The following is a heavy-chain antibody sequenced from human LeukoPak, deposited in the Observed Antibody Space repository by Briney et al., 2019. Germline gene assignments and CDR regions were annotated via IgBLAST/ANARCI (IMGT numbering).Heavy chain of an antibody. J-gene: IGHJ5*02. D-gene: IGHD2-21*01. CDR2: ISSSGSTI. CDR1: GFTFSSYE. Sequence: GGSLRLSCAASGFTFSSYEMNWVRQAPGKGLEWVSYISSSGSTIYYADSVKGRFTISRDNAKNSLYLQMNSLRAEDTAAYYCARDLHSVGFDPWGQGTLVTVSS. CDR3: ARDLHSVGFDP. V-gene: IGHV3-48*03.